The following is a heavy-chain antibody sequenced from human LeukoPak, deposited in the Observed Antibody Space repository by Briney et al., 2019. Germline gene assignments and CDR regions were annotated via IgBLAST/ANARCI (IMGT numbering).Heavy chain of an antibody. D-gene: IGHD1-26*01. V-gene: IGHV3-74*01. CDR2: ISPDGTSK. CDR3: ARADGSHYGLKDY. CDR1: GFTFRRYW. Sequence: PGGSLRLSCAASGFTFRRYWMLWVRQSPGKGVVWVSRISPDGTSKSSADSVKGRFTISRDNAKNTLSLQMNSLRAEDTGLYYCARADGSHYGLKDYWGQGTLVTVSS. J-gene: IGHJ4*02.